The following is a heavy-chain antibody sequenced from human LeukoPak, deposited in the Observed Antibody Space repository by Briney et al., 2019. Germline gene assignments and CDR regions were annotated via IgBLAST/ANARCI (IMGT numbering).Heavy chain of an antibody. CDR1: GFTFDDYT. Sequence: SGGSLRLSCAASGFTFDDYTMHWVRQAPGKGLEWVSLISWDGGSTYYADSVRGRFTISRDNSKSTLFLQMNSLRVEDTAVYYCATEGSVNYYYDISGYYNHWGQGTLVTVSS. CDR3: ATEGSVNYYYDISGYYNH. D-gene: IGHD3-22*01. V-gene: IGHV3-43*01. J-gene: IGHJ4*02. CDR2: ISWDGGST.